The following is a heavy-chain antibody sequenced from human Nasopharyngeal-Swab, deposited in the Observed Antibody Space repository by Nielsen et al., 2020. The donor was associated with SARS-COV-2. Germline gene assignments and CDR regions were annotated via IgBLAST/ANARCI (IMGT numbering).Heavy chain of an antibody. D-gene: IGHD3-9*01. J-gene: IGHJ6*02. CDR2: ISAYNGNT. V-gene: IGHV1-18*01. Sequence: WVRQAPGQGLEWMGWISAYNGNTNYAQKLQGRVTMTTDTSTSTAHMELRSLRSDDTAVYYCARMYYDILTGWYYYYGMDVWGQGTTVTVSS. CDR3: ARMYYDILTGWYYYYGMDV.